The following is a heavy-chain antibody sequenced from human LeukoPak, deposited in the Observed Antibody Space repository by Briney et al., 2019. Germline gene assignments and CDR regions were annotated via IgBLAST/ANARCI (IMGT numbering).Heavy chain of an antibody. Sequence: ASVKVSCKASGYTFTDPYMHWVRQAPGQGLEWMGWINPNSGGTNYAQKFQGRVSMTRDTSISTAYMELSRLRSDDTAVYYCARDLGYTSSCWGQGTLVTVSS. CDR3: ARDLGYTSSC. V-gene: IGHV1-2*02. CDR2: INPNSGGT. CDR1: GYTFTDPY. D-gene: IGHD6-13*01. J-gene: IGHJ4*02.